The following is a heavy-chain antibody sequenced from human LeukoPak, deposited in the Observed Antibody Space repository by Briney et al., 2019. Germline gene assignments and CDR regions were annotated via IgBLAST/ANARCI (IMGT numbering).Heavy chain of an antibody. CDR1: GYTFTSYA. J-gene: IGHJ4*02. V-gene: IGHV1-3*01. CDR3: ARVRSSGWYGDY. D-gene: IGHD6-19*01. CDR2: INAGNGNT. Sequence: GSVKVSCKASGYTFTSYAMHWVRQAPGQRLEWMGWINAGNGNTKYSQKFQGRVTITRDTSARTAYMELSSLRSEDTAVYYCARVRSSGWYGDYWGQGTLVTVSS.